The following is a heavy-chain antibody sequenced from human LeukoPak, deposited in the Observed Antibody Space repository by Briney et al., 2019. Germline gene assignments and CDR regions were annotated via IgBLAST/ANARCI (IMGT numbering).Heavy chain of an antibody. V-gene: IGHV4-34*01. D-gene: IGHD5-12*01. J-gene: IGHJ4*02. CDR2: INHSGST. CDR1: GGSFSGYY. Sequence: PSETLSLTCAVYGGSFSGYYWSWIRQPPGKGLEWIGEINHSGSTNYNPSLKSRVTISVDTSKNQFSLKLSSVTAADTAVYYCARVYGYSGFDWGQGTLVTVSS. CDR3: ARVYGYSGFD.